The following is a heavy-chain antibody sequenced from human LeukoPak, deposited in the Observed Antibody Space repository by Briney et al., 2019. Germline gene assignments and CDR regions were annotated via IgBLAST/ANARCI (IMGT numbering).Heavy chain of an antibody. V-gene: IGHV3-33*01. CDR2: IWYDGNNK. CDR1: GFSFSTYG. J-gene: IGHJ4*02. D-gene: IGHD2-15*01. Sequence: PGRSLRLSCAASGFSFSTYGMHWVRQAPGKGLEWVAVIWYDGNNKYYADSVKGRFTISRDNSKNTLFLQMNSLRAEDSAVYYCARAPPYCSGGACYFDYWGRGTLVTVSS. CDR3: ARAPPYCSGGACYFDY.